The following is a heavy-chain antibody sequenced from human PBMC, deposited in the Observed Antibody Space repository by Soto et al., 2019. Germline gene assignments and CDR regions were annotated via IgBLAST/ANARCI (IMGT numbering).Heavy chain of an antibody. J-gene: IGHJ4*02. V-gene: IGHV3-48*02. D-gene: IGHD6-19*01. Sequence: GGSLRLSCAASGFTFSSYSMNWVRQAPGKGLEWVSYISSSSSTIYYADSVKGRFTISRDNAKNSLYLQMNSLRDEDTAVYYCARDLRQWLKRVKGGFDYWGQGTLVTVSS. CDR1: GFTFSSYS. CDR2: ISSSSSTI. CDR3: ARDLRQWLKRVKGGFDY.